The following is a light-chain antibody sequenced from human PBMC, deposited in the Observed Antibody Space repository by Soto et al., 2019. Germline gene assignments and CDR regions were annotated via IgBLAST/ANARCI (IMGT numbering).Light chain of an antibody. CDR3: FSYAGSSTHVV. Sequence: QSALTQPASVSGSPGQSITISCTGTSSDVGSYNLVSWYQQHPGKAPKLRIYEGSKRPSGVSNRFSGYKSGNTASLTISGLQAEDEADYYCFSYAGSSTHVVFGGGTKLTVL. V-gene: IGLV2-23*01. CDR1: SSDVGSYNL. CDR2: EGS. J-gene: IGLJ2*01.